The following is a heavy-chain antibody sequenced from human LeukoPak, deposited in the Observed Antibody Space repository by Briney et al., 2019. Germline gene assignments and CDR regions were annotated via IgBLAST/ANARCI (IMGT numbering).Heavy chain of an antibody. V-gene: IGHV4-34*01. Sequence: SETLSLTCAVYGGSFSGYYWSWIRQPPGKGLEWIGEINHSRSTNYNPSLKSRVTISVDTSKNQFSLKLSSVAAADTAVYYCARDKFSNTKRDGSYYFDYRGQGTLVTVSS. D-gene: IGHD5-24*01. CDR1: GGSFSGYY. J-gene: IGHJ4*02. CDR3: ARDKFSNTKRDGSYYFDY. CDR2: INHSRST.